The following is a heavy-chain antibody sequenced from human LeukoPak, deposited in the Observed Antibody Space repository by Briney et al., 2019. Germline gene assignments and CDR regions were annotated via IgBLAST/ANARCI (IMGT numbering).Heavy chain of an antibody. V-gene: IGHV1-18*04. D-gene: IGHD1-14*01. J-gene: IGHJ4*02. CDR3: TTPYIFTGSFDY. CDR2: ISAYNGNT. CDR1: GYTFTSYG. Sequence: GASVKDSFKSSGYTFTSYGISGVRQAPARGRAGMGFISAYNGNTNYAQKLQGRVTMTTDTSTSTAYMELRSLRSEDTAVYYCTTPYIFTGSFDYWGQGSLVTVSS.